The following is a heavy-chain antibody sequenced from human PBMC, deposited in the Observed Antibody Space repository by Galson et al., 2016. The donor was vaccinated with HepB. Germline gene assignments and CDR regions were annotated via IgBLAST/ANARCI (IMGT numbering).Heavy chain of an antibody. CDR1: GFNFITTW. Sequence: SLRLSCAASGFNFITTWMHWVRQSPGKGLVWVSRINGDGRITNYADSVRGRFTISRDNAKNTVSLQMNSLRAEDTAIYYCVRDFLWGEGADAFDIWGQGTRVTVSS. V-gene: IGHV3-74*01. D-gene: IGHD3-16*01. J-gene: IGHJ3*02. CDR3: VRDFLWGEGADAFDI. CDR2: INGDGRIT.